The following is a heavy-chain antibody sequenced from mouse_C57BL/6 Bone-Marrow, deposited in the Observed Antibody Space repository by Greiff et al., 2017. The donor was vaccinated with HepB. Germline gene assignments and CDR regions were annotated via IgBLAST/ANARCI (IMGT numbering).Heavy chain of an antibody. D-gene: IGHD1-1*01. CDR1: GYTFTSYW. J-gene: IGHJ2*01. Sequence: QVQLQQPGAELVMPGASVKLSCKASGYTFTSYWMHWVKQRPGHGLEWIGEIDPSDSYTNYNQKFKGKSTLTVDKSSSTAYMQLSSLTSEDSAVYYCARNYYGSSDYWGQGTTLTVSS. CDR3: ARNYYGSSDY. V-gene: IGHV1-69*01. CDR2: IDPSDSYT.